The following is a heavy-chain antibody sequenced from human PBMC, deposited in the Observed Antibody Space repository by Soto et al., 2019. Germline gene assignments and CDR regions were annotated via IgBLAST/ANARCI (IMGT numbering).Heavy chain of an antibody. D-gene: IGHD4-17*01. J-gene: IGHJ4*02. CDR1: GASISGFY. CDR3: ARGLYGGNFDY. Sequence: SETLSLTCTVSGASISGFYWSWIRKSAGKGLEWIGRIYATGTTDYNPSLKSRVMMSVDTSKKQFSLRLTSVTAADTAVYYCARGLYGGNFDYWGQGTPVTVSS. V-gene: IGHV4-4*07. CDR2: IYATGTT.